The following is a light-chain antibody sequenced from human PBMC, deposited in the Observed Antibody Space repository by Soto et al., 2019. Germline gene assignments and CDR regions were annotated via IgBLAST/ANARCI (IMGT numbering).Light chain of an antibody. CDR2: DAS. V-gene: IGKV1-5*01. Sequence: GDSVTITCRASQNIRNWLAWYQQKPGKAPNPLIYDASSLESGVPSRFSGSGSGTEFTLTINSLQPDDFATYYCQQYNSYPITFGQGTRLEIK. CDR1: QNIRNW. CDR3: QQYNSYPIT. J-gene: IGKJ5*01.